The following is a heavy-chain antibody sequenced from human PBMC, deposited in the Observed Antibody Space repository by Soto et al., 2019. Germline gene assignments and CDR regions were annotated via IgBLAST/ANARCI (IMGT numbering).Heavy chain of an antibody. CDR3: TRGGTSATYWGLFDY. CDR2: INGDGSTT. CDR1: GFTFSNYW. D-gene: IGHD7-27*01. J-gene: IGHJ4*02. Sequence: EVPLVESGGGLVQPGGSLRLSCAASGFTFSNYWTHWVRQAPGKGLVWVSRINGDGSTTTYADFVKGRFTISRDNAKNTLYLQMDSLGADDTAVYYCTRGGTSATYWGLFDYWGQGALVTVSS. V-gene: IGHV3-74*01.